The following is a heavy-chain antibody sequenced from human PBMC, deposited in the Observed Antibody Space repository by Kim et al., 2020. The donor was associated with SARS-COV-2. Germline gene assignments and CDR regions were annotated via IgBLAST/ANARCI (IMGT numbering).Heavy chain of an antibody. CDR1: GFTFSSYW. CDR3: ARSAYWSFDY. D-gene: IGHD2-21*01. J-gene: IGHJ4*02. V-gene: IGHV3-7*01. Sequence: GGSLRLSCAASGFTFSSYWMSWVRQAPGKGLEWVANIKKDGSEEYYVDSVKGRFTISRDNAKNSLFLQMNSLRAEDTALYFCARSAYWSFDYWGQGTLVTVSS. CDR2: IKKDGSEE.